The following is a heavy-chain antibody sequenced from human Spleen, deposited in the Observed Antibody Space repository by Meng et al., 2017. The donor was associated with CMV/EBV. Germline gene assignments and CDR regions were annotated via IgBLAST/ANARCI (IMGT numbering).Heavy chain of an antibody. CDR1: GYTFTGYY. CDR3: ARDCNDIVVVPAAIGSFDP. D-gene: IGHD2-2*01. Sequence: SVKVSCKASGYTFTGYYMHWLRQAPGQGLEWMGMINPGGGSTSNAQKFQGRVTMTTDTSTTTAYMELRSLRSDDTAVYYCARDCNDIVVVPAAIGSFDPWGQGTLVTVSS. CDR2: INPGGGST. V-gene: IGHV1-46*01. J-gene: IGHJ5*02.